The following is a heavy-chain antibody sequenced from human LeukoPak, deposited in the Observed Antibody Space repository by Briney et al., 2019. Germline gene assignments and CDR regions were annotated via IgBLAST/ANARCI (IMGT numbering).Heavy chain of an antibody. D-gene: IGHD3-9*01. CDR1: GGSISSGDYY. V-gene: IGHV4-31*03. CDR2: IHYTGGT. CDR3: ARLELRYFDWLLHP. J-gene: IGHJ5*02. Sequence: SETLSLTCTVSGGSISSGDYYWSWIRQLPGKGLEWIGYIHYTGGTYYKPSLKSRLTISVDTSQNQFYLRLTSVTAADTAVYHCARLELRYFDWLLHPWGQGTLITVSS.